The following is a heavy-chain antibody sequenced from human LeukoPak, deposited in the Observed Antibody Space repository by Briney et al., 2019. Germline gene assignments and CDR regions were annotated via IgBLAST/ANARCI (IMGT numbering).Heavy chain of an antibody. J-gene: IGHJ4*02. CDR1: GGSISSSSYY. Sequence: ETLSLTCTVSGGSISSSSYYWGWIRQAPGKGLEWVSAISGSGGSTYYADSVKGRFTISRDNSKNTLYLQMNSLRAEDTAVYYCAKDRVYGGNSDFDYWGQGTLVTVSS. D-gene: IGHD4-23*01. CDR2: ISGSGGST. CDR3: AKDRVYGGNSDFDY. V-gene: IGHV3-23*01.